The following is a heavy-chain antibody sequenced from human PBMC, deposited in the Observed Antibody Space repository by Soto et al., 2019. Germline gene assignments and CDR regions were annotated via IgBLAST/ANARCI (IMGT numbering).Heavy chain of an antibody. J-gene: IGHJ4*02. CDR1: GGTFYTYA. Sequence: QVHLVQSGAEVNRPGSSVRVSCRASGGTFYTYAFTWVRQAPGQELEWMGGITPIIGTTKYAQKFHGRVTFSADESASTAYMELSNLRSDDTAVYYCARDVSVMTRVFGFWGQGTLITVSS. CDR2: ITPIIGTT. D-gene: IGHD3-10*01. CDR3: ARDVSVMTRVFGF. V-gene: IGHV1-69*01.